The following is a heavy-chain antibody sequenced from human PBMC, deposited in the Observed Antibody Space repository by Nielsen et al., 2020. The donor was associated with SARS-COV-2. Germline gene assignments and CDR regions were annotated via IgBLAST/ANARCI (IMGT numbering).Heavy chain of an antibody. D-gene: IGHD2-2*01. Sequence: GESLKISCAAAGFRLDDYGMIWVRQAPGKGLEWVGRIKSKIDGGTTDYAAPVKDRFTISRDDSKNTVYLDMSSLRTEDTAVYYCATARYCSRTSCSAGTDMFDPWGQGTQVIVSS. V-gene: IGHV3-15*01. CDR2: IKSKIDGGTT. J-gene: IGHJ5*02. CDR1: GFRLDDYG. CDR3: ATARYCSRTSCSAGTDMFDP.